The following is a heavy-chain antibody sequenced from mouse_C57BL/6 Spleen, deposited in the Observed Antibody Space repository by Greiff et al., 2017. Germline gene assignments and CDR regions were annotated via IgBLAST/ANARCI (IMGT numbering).Heavy chain of an antibody. Sequence: QVQLKQPGAELVKPGASVKLSCKASGYTFTSYWMHWVKQRPGRGLEWIGRIDPNSGGTKYNEKFKSKATLTVDKPSSTAYMQLSSLTSEDSAVYYCASHYDFAWFAYWGQGTLVTVSA. J-gene: IGHJ3*01. D-gene: IGHD2-4*01. CDR3: ASHYDFAWFAY. CDR2: IDPNSGGT. V-gene: IGHV1-72*01. CDR1: GYTFTSYW.